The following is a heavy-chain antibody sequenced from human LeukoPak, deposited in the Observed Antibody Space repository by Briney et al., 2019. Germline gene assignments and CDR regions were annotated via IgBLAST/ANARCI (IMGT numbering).Heavy chain of an antibody. CDR3: ARDRWGAFDI. CDR1: GFTLSSYG. Sequence: PGRSLRLSCAASGFTLSSYGMHWVRQAPGKGLEWVAVIWYDGSNKYYADSVKGRFTISRDNSKNTLYLQMNSLRAEDTAVYYCARDRWGAFDIWGQGTMVTVSS. V-gene: IGHV3-33*01. D-gene: IGHD3-16*01. J-gene: IGHJ3*02. CDR2: IWYDGSNK.